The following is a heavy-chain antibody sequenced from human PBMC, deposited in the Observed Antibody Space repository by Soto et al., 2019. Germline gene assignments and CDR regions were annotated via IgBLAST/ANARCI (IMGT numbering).Heavy chain of an antibody. D-gene: IGHD3-16*02. Sequence: GGSLRLSCAASGFTFSTYAMSWVRQAPGKGLEWVSTISYSGDNTYYADSVKGRFTISRDNSNNTLYLQMNGLRAEDTAVYYCAPRYYMDVWGKGTTVTVSS. CDR3: APRYYMDV. V-gene: IGHV3-23*01. CDR1: GFTFSTYA. CDR2: ISYSGDNT. J-gene: IGHJ6*03.